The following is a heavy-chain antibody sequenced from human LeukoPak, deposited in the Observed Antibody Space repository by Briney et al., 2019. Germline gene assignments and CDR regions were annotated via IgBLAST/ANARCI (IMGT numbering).Heavy chain of an antibody. CDR3: ARERGNIAVADFDN. CDR1: GFTFSSYS. V-gene: IGHV3-21*01. CDR2: ISSSSSYI. D-gene: IGHD6-19*01. J-gene: IGHJ3*02. Sequence: GGSLRLSCAASGFTFSSYSMNWVRQAPGKGLEWVSSISSSSSYIYYADSVKGRVTISRDNAKNSLYLQMNSLRAEDTAVYYCARERGNIAVADFDNWGQGTMVTVSS.